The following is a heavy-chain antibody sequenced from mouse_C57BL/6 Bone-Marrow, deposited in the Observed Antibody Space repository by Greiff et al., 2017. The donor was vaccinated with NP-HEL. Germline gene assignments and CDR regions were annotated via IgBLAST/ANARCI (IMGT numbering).Heavy chain of an antibody. CDR2: ISSGGGYT. CDR1: GFTFSSYG. V-gene: IGHV5-6*01. CDR3: ARPYDYDVAWFAY. D-gene: IGHD2-4*01. Sequence: EVMLVESGGDLVKPGGSLKLSCAASGFTFSSYGMSWVRQTPDKRLEWVATISSGGGYTYYTDSVKGRFTISRDNATNTLYLQMSSLKSEDTAMYYCARPYDYDVAWFAYWGQGTLVTVSA. J-gene: IGHJ3*01.